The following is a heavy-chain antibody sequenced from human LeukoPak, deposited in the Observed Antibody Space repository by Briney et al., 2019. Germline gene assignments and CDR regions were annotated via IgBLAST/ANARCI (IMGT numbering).Heavy chain of an antibody. J-gene: IGHJ6*03. V-gene: IGHV1-46*01. Sequence: ASVKVSCKASGYTFTSYHMHWVRQAPGQGLEWMGIINPSGGSTSCAQKFQGRVSMTRDTSTSTVYMELSSLRSEDTAVYYCARDVGVAVYYMDVWGKGTTVTVSS. CDR2: INPSGGST. CDR1: GYTFTSYH. D-gene: IGHD2-15*01. CDR3: ARDVGVAVYYMDV.